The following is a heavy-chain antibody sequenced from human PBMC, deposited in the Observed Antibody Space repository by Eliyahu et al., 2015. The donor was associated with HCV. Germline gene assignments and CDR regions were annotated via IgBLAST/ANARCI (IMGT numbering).Heavy chain of an antibody. CDR1: GYTFTGYY. D-gene: IGHD3-9*01. CDR3: ARDPNFYDILTGYDHPPWFDP. Sequence: QVQLVQSGAEVKKPGASVKVSXKASGYTFTGYYMHXVRQAPGQGLEWMGWINPNXGGTNYAQKFQGRVTMTRDTSISTAYMELSRLRSDDTAVYYCARDPNFYDILTGYDHPPWFDPWGQGTLVTVSS. CDR2: INPNXGGT. V-gene: IGHV1-2*02. J-gene: IGHJ5*02.